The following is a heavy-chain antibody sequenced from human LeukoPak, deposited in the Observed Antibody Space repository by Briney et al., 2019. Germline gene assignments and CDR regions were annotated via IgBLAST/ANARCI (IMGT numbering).Heavy chain of an antibody. V-gene: IGHV3-7*01. CDR1: GFTFSTSW. D-gene: IGHD2-21*02. Sequence: GGSLRLSCVGSGFTFSTSWMHWVRQAPGKGPEYVAYINQDGSETNYVDSVKGRFTISRDNTGNSLFLQMYSLRDEDTAIYYCARWAGRCGGDCQSEDPWGLGTLVIVSS. CDR2: INQDGSET. J-gene: IGHJ5*02. CDR3: ARWAGRCGGDCQSEDP.